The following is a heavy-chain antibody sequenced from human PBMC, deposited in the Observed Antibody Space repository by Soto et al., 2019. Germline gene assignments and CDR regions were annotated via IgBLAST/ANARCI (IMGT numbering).Heavy chain of an antibody. CDR1: GFTFSNVW. D-gene: IGHD6-19*01. CDR2: IKSETDGGTI. Sequence: EVQLVESGGGLVKPGRSLRLSCAGSGFTFSNVWMNWVRQAPGKGLEWVGRIKSETDGGTIDYAAPVKGRFTISRDDSNNTLYLQMNSLKTEDTATYYCTPLALKYNSDWYPLSDWGQGTRVTVSS. J-gene: IGHJ4*02. CDR3: TPLALKYNSDWYPLSD. V-gene: IGHV3-15*07.